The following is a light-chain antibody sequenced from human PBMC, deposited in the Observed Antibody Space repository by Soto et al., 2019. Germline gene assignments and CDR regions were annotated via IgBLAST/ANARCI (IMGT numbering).Light chain of an antibody. CDR1: QSISSW. J-gene: IGKJ2*01. CDR2: DAS. CDR3: QQYNTYSYT. V-gene: IGKV1-5*01. Sequence: DIQMTQSPSALSASVGDRVTITCRASQSISSWLAWYQQKPGKAPKLLIYDASSLESRVPSRFSGSGSGTEFTLTISGLRPDDFATYYCQQYNTYSYTFGQGTKLKIK.